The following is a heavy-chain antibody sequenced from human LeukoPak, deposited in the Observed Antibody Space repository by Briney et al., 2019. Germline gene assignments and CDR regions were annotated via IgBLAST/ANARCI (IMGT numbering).Heavy chain of an antibody. V-gene: IGHV3-15*01. Sequence: TGGSLRLSCAGSGFTFSDAWMSWVRQAPGKGLEWVGRIKSKRGGGTTDYAAPVKGRFTISRDDSKNTLYLKMDSLKTEDTAIYYCVHDGDYEGRFDSWGQGTLVTVSS. CDR1: GFTFSDAW. D-gene: IGHD4-17*01. J-gene: IGHJ4*02. CDR3: VHDGDYEGRFDS. CDR2: IKSKRGGGTT.